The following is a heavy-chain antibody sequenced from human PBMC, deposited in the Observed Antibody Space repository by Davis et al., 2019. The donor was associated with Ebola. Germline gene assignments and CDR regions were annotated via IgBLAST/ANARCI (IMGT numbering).Heavy chain of an antibody. Sequence: GGSLRLSCKGSAKSFSNFWIAWVRQMPGKGLEWMGLVYPGDSRTTYGPSFQGQVTISADKSINTAYLRWNSLKPSDTAMYYCARPGTTGMALDFWGQGTPVIVSS. J-gene: IGHJ4*02. CDR3: ARPGTTGMALDF. CDR2: VYPGDSRT. D-gene: IGHD5-18*01. V-gene: IGHV5-51*01. CDR1: AKSFSNFW.